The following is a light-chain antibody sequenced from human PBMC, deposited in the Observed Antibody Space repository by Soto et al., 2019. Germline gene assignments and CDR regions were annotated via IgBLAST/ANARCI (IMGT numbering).Light chain of an antibody. CDR3: SSYAGSNKSV. V-gene: IGLV2-14*01. J-gene: IGLJ1*01. CDR2: EVS. Sequence: QSVLTQPASVSGSPGQSVTISCTGTSSDVGAYNYVSWYQLHPGKAPKLLISEVSNRPSGVSSRFSGSKSGNTASLTVSGLQPEDEADYYCSSYAGSNKSVFGTGTKVTVL. CDR1: SSDVGAYNY.